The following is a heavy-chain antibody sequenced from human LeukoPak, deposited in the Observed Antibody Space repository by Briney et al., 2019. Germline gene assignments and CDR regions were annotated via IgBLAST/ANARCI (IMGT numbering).Heavy chain of an antibody. Sequence: PGGSLRLSCAASGFTFSSYSMSWVRQAPGKGLEWVSYISSSSSTTYYADSVKGRFTISRDNAKNSLYLQMNSLRAEDTAVYYCARGNRWLVFYYYGMDVWGQGTTVTVSS. CDR2: ISSSSSTT. J-gene: IGHJ6*02. V-gene: IGHV3-48*01. D-gene: IGHD6-19*01. CDR3: ARGNRWLVFYYYGMDV. CDR1: GFTFSSYS.